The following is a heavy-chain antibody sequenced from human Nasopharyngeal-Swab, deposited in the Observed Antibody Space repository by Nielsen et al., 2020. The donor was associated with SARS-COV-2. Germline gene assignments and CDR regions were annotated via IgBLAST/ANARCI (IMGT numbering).Heavy chain of an antibody. J-gene: IGHJ4*02. V-gene: IGHV1-69*05. Sequence: WVRQAPGQGLEWMGGTIPIFGTANYAQNLQGRLTLTTDTSTRTAYMELRSLRSDDTAVYYCAREMVMVSAPDYWGQGTLVTVSS. CDR2: TIPIFGTA. D-gene: IGHD2-21*01. CDR3: AREMVMVSAPDY.